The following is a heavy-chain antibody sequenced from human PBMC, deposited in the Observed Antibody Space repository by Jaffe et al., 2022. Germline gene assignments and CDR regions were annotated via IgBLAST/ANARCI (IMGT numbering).Heavy chain of an antibody. CDR1: GYIFTNYF. Sequence: QVQLVQSGAEVKKPGASVKVSCKASGYIFTNYFIHWVRQAPGQRLEWMGWINPDKGFTKYSQKFQGRVTITRDISARTAYMEVSSLTSEDTAVYYCARQILDEFAFDVWGQGTMVTVSS. CDR3: ARQILDEFAFDV. V-gene: IGHV1-3*01. J-gene: IGHJ3*01. CDR2: INPDKGFT.